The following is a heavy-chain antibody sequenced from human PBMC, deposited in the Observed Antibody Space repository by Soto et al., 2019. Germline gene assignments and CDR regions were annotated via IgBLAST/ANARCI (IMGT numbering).Heavy chain of an antibody. CDR3: ARVGSRVTMVRVTPARYYGMDV. V-gene: IGHV3-21*01. CDR2: ISSISSYI. Sequence: GGSLRLSCAASGFTFSSYSMNWVRQAPGKGLEWVSSISSISSYIYYADSVKGRFTISRDNAKNSPYLQMNSLRAEDTAVYYCARVGSRVTMVRVTPARYYGMDVWGQGTTVTVSS. J-gene: IGHJ6*02. CDR1: GFTFSSYS. D-gene: IGHD3-10*01.